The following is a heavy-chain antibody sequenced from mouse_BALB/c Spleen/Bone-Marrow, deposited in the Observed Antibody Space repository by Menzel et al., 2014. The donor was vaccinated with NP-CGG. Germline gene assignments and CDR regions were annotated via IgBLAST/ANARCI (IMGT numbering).Heavy chain of an antibody. J-gene: IGHJ2*01. Sequence: EVHLVESGGGLVQPGGSRKLSCAASGFTFSNFGMHWFRQSPEKGLEWVAFVSTGSTIIYYADTVKGRFTISRDNPENTLFLQMTSLRSEDTAIYYCARSLFYGNYFDYWGQGTTLTVSS. V-gene: IGHV5-17*02. CDR2: VSTGSTII. D-gene: IGHD2-1*01. CDR1: GFTFSNFG. CDR3: ARSLFYGNYFDY.